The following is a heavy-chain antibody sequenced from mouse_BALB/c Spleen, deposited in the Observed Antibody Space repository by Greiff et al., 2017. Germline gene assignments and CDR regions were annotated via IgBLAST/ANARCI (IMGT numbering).Heavy chain of an antibody. CDR3: TRWKDYFDY. CDR2: IYPGSGST. CDR1: GYTFTSYW. Sequence: LQHPGSELVRPGASVKLSCKASGYTFTSYWMHWVKQRPGQGLEWIGNIYPGSGSTNYDEKFKSKATLTVDTSSSTAYMQLSSLTSEDSAVYYCTRWKDYFDYWGQGTTLTVSS. V-gene: IGHV1S22*01. J-gene: IGHJ2*01.